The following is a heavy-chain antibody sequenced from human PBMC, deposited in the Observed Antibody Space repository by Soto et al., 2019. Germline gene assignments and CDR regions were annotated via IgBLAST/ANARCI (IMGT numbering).Heavy chain of an antibody. V-gene: IGHV1-69*06. CDR3: AGYWPRDSSSFSRLYYGMAV. CDR2: IIPIFGTT. J-gene: IGHJ6*02. CDR1: GGTTSSYA. D-gene: IGHD6-6*01. Sequence: QVQLVQSGAEVKKPGSSVKVSCKASGGTTSSYAISWVRQAPGPGLEWMGGIIPIFGTTNYAQKFQGRVTITADKSTDTVYMEVISLRSEDTAVYYCAGYWPRDSSSFSRLYYGMAVWGQGTTVTVSS.